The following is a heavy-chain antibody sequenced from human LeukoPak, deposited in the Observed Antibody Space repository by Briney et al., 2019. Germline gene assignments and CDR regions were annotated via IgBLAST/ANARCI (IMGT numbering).Heavy chain of an antibody. Sequence: PGGSLRLSCTVSGFTVSSNSMSWVRQAPGKGLEWVANIKEDGTEKYYVDSVRGRFTISRDNVKSSLYLQMNSLRAEDSTLYYCVRGRNWFDPWGQGTLVTVSS. V-gene: IGHV3-7*01. CDR1: GFTVSSNS. CDR3: VRGRNWFDP. J-gene: IGHJ5*02. CDR2: IKEDGTEK.